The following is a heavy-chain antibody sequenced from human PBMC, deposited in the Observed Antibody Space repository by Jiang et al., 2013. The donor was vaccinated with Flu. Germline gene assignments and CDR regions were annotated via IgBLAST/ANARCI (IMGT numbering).Heavy chain of an antibody. J-gene: IGHJ4*02. Sequence: GSGLVKPSETLSLTCTVSGASVRTRYWNWIRQPPGKGLEWIGCIYYSGSTKYNPSLKSRVTISLDTSKNQFSLSLSSVTAADTAVYYCARSTSVSPDYWGQGTLVTVSS. CDR1: GASVRTRY. V-gene: IGHV4-59*02. CDR2: IYYSGST. CDR3: ARSTSVSPDY. D-gene: IGHD4-17*01.